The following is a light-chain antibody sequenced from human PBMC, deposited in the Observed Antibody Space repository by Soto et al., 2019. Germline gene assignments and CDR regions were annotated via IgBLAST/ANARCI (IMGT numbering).Light chain of an antibody. J-gene: IGKJ1*01. Sequence: EIVMTQSPATLSVSPGERATLTCRASQSVSANLAWYQQRPGQAPRLLIYGASTRATGIPARFSGSGSGTEFTLTISRLQSEDFATYYCQQYNEWPWTFGQGTKVEIK. CDR3: QQYNEWPWT. CDR1: QSVSAN. V-gene: IGKV3-15*01. CDR2: GAS.